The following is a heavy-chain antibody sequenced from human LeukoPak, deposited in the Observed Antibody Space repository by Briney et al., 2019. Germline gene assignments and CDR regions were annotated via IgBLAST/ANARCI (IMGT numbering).Heavy chain of an antibody. V-gene: IGHV3-7*01. J-gene: IGHJ4*02. CDR2: IKQDGSEK. D-gene: IGHD3-10*01. CDR1: GFTFSSYW. Sequence: GGSLRLSCAASGFTFSSYWMSWVRQAPGKGLEWVANIKQDGSEKYYVDSVKGRFTISRDNAKNSLYPQMNSLRAEDTAVYYCARAGGSGSYYKYYFDYWGQGTLVTVSS. CDR3: ARAGGSGSYYKYYFDY.